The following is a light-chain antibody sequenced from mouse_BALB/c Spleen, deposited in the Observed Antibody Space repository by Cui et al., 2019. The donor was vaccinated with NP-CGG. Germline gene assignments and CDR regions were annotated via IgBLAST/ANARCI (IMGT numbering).Light chain of an antibody. CDR3: ALWYSNHWV. V-gene: IGLV1*01. J-gene: IGLJ1*01. CDR1: TGAVTTTNY. Sequence: AGVSQESALTTSPGKTVTLTCRSSTGAVTTTNYANWVQEKPDHLFTGLIGGTNNRAPGVPARFSGSLIGDKAALTITGAQTEDEAIYFCALWYSNHWVFGGGTKLTVL. CDR2: GTN.